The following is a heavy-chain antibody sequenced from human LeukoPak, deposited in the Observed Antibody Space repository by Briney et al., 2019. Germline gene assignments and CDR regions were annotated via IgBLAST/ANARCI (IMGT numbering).Heavy chain of an antibody. Sequence: SGKVSCKASGGTFTSYGISGVRQAPGQGGEWMGGIITIFGTANYAKKFQGRVTITADKSTITAYMDLSSLRSEDTAVYYCASQITMVRGVIVPYYYYGMDVWGKGTTVTVSS. CDR3: ASQITMVRGVIVPYYYYGMDV. J-gene: IGHJ6*04. D-gene: IGHD3-10*01. CDR2: IITIFGTA. CDR1: GGTFTSYG. V-gene: IGHV1-69*06.